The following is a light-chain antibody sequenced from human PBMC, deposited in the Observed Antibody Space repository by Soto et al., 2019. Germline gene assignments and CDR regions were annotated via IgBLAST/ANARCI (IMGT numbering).Light chain of an antibody. V-gene: IGKV1-5*01. CDR3: QQYNSYSYT. CDR1: QSISSW. Sequence: DIQMTQSPSTLSASVGDRVTITFRASQSISSWLAWYQQKRGKAPKLLIYDASSLESGVPSRFSGSGSGTEFTLTISSLQTDDFATYYCQQYNSYSYTFGQGTKLEIK. J-gene: IGKJ2*01. CDR2: DAS.